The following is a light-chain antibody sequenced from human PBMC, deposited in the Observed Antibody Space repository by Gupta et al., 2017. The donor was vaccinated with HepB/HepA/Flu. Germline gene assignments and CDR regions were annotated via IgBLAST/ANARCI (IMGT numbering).Light chain of an antibody. Sequence: SYVLTQPPPVAVTPGKTARSTCGGNNIGTKSVHWCQQKPGQAPVLVVYDDSDRPLGIPERFSGSNSGNTATLTISRVEAGDEADYYCQVWDTGSDHVVFGGGTKLTVL. CDR2: DDS. J-gene: IGLJ2*01. CDR3: QVWDTGSDHVV. V-gene: IGLV3-21*03. CDR1: NIGTKS.